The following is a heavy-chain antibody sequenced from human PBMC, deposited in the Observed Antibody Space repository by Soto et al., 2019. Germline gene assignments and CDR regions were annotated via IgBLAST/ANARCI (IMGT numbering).Heavy chain of an antibody. CDR1: GFTFSSYA. D-gene: IGHD2-8*02. Sequence: EVQVLESGGGLVQPRGSLRLSCAASGFTFSSYAMSWVRQAPGKGLEWVSSISGSGGSTYYADSVKGRFTISRDNSKNTLYLQMNSLRDEDTAVYYCAKDPGEDTYWFDYWGQGTLVTVSS. V-gene: IGHV3-23*01. CDR2: ISGSGGST. CDR3: AKDPGEDTYWFDY. J-gene: IGHJ4*02.